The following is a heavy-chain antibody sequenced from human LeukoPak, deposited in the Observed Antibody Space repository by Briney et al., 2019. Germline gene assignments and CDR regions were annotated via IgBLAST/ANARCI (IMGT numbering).Heavy chain of an antibody. D-gene: IGHD6-19*01. CDR1: GGSFSGCY. J-gene: IGHJ4*02. CDR3: ASAVVSSTTRFDY. V-gene: IGHV4-34*01. Sequence: PSETLSLTCAVYGGSFSGCYWSWIRQPPGKGLEWIGEINHSGSTNYNPSLKSRVTISVDTSKNQFSLKLSSVTAADTAVYYCASAVVSSTTRFDYWGQGTLVTVSS. CDR2: INHSGST.